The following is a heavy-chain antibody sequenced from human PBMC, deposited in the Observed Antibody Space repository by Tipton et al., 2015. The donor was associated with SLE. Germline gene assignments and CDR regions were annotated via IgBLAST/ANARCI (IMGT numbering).Heavy chain of an antibody. V-gene: IGHV4-31*02. J-gene: IGHJ3*02. CDR2: IYYSGST. CDR1: GGSISSGGYY. Sequence: LRLSCTVSGGSISSGGYYWSWIRQHPGKGLEWIGYIYYSGSTYYNPSLKSRVTISVDTSKNQFFLRLRSVTAADTAVYYCARSGYSSGWYRGRFDIWGQGAMVTVSS. CDR3: ARSGYSSGWYRGRFDI. D-gene: IGHD6-19*01.